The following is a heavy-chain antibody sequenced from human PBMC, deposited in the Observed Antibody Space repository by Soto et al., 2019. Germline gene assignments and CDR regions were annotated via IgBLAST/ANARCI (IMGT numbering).Heavy chain of an antibody. V-gene: IGHV3-48*02. CDR1: GFFFSAYS. Sequence: GGSLRLSCAASGFFFSAYSMNWVRQAQGKGVEWIAYTSTSSTTKYYADSVRGRFSISRDNANDLLYLDMDKLRDEDTGIYYCAGSYSSGNWYFDYWGLGT. D-gene: IGHD3-10*01. J-gene: IGHJ4*02. CDR2: TSTSSTTK. CDR3: AGSYSSGNWYFDY.